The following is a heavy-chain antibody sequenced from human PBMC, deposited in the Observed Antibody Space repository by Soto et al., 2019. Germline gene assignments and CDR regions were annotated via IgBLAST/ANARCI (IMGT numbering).Heavy chain of an antibody. J-gene: IGHJ4*02. CDR1: GYTFTYYG. CDR3: GTLYCSTTSCQLDY. V-gene: IGHV1-18*01. D-gene: IGHD2-2*01. Sequence: QVQLVQSGTEVKKPGASVKVSCKTSGYTFTYYGISWVRQAPGQGLEWMGWISADNGNTNYAQKFQGRVTVTTDTSTRTAYMELRSLRSDDTAVYYCGTLYCSTTSCQLDYWGQGTLVTVSS. CDR2: ISADNGNT.